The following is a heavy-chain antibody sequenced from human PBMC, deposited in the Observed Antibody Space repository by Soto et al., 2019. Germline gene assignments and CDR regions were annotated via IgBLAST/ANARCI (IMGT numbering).Heavy chain of an antibody. Sequence: EVQLVESGGGLVQPGGSLRLSCAASGFTVSSNYMSWVRQAPGKGLEWVSVIYSGGSTYYADSVKGRFTISRDNSKNTLYLQMNSLRAEDTAVYYCARKHYDIPHPYCYFDLWGRGTLVTVSS. CDR3: ARKHYDIPHPYCYFDL. CDR1: GFTVSSNY. J-gene: IGHJ2*01. CDR2: IYSGGST. D-gene: IGHD3-9*01. V-gene: IGHV3-66*01.